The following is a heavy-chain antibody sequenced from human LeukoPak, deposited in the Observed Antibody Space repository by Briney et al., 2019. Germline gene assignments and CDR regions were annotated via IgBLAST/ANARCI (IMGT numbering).Heavy chain of an antibody. CDR1: GFTFSSYA. J-gene: IGHJ4*02. CDR3: AKFNSSSWYGPSPFDY. V-gene: IGHV3-23*01. CDR2: ISGSGGST. D-gene: IGHD6-13*01. Sequence: GGSLRLSCAASGFTFSSYAMSWVRQAPGKGLEWVSAISGSGGSTYYADSVKGRFTISRDNSKNTLYLQMNSLRAEDTAVYYCAKFNSSSWYGPSPFDYWGQGTLVTVSS.